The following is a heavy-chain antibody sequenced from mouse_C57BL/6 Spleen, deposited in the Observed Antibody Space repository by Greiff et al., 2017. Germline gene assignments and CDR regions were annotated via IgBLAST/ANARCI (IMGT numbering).Heavy chain of an antibody. CDR1: GYTFTSYW. D-gene: IGHD3-1*01. J-gene: IGHJ2*01. V-gene: IGHV1-69*01. Sequence: VQLQQPGAELVMPGASVKLSCNASGYTFTSYWMHWVKQRPGQGLEWIGEIDPSDSYTNYNQKFKGKSTLTVDKSSSTAYMQLSSLTSEDSAVYYCARGGYYFDYWGQGTTLTVSS. CDR3: ARGGYYFDY. CDR2: IDPSDSYT.